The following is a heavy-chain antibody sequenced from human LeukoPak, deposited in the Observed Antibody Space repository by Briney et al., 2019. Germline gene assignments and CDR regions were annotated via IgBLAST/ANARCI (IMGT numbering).Heavy chain of an antibody. CDR3: AKDRPNYYDSSGHYYRRDGDY. Sequence: GGSLRLSCAASGFTFSSYAMSWVRQAPGKGLEWVSSVSGSGGYTYYACSVKGRFTISRDNSKNTLYLQMNSLRAEDTAIYYCAKDRPNYYDSSGHYYRRDGDYWGQGTLVTVSS. CDR1: GFTFSSYA. J-gene: IGHJ4*02. D-gene: IGHD3-22*01. CDR2: VSGSGGYT. V-gene: IGHV3-23*01.